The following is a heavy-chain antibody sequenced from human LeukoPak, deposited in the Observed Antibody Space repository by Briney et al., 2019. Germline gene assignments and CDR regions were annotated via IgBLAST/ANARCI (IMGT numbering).Heavy chain of an antibody. CDR3: ARDAGLSSAWGIIPGCYFDY. V-gene: IGHV1-46*01. D-gene: IGHD6-19*01. CDR2: INPSGGST. CDR1: GYTFTSYY. Sequence: GASVKVSCKASGYTFTSYYMHWVRQAPGQGLEWMGIINPSGGSTTYAQKFRGRVTMTRDMSTSTVYMEVGSLRSEDTAVYYCARDAGLSSAWGIIPGCYFDYWGQGTLVTVSS. J-gene: IGHJ4*02.